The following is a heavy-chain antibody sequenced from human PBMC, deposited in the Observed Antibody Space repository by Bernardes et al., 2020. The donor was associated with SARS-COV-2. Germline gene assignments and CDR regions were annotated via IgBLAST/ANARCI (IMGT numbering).Heavy chain of an antibody. Sequence: GGSLRLSCAISGFAVSDNFMTWVRQAPGKGLEWLSILYNNGRTYYADSVKGRFTISRDDSSNTVYLQMNSLSAEDTAKYYCARGSGANYYGSGRNGLDVWGQGTTVIVSS. D-gene: IGHD3-10*01. J-gene: IGHJ6*02. V-gene: IGHV3-53*01. CDR1: GFAVSDNF. CDR3: ARGSGANYYGSGRNGLDV. CDR2: LYNNGRT.